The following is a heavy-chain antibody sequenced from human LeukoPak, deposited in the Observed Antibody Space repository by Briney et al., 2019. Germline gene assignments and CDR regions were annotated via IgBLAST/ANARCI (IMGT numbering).Heavy chain of an antibody. CDR2: ISSSGSTI. V-gene: IGHV3-48*03. CDR1: GFTFSSYE. Sequence: GGSLRLSCATSGFTFSSYEMNWVRQAPGKGLEWVSYISSSGSTIYYADSVKGRFTISRDNAKNSLYLQTNSLRAEDTAVYYCAELGITMIGGVWGKGTTVTISS. J-gene: IGHJ6*04. CDR3: AELGITMIGGV. D-gene: IGHD3-10*02.